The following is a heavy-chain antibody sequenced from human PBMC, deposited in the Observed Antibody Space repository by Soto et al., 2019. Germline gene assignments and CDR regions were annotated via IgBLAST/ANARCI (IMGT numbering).Heavy chain of an antibody. CDR3: ARDLRGTGGSYQYYYGMDV. CDR1: GYTFISYY. J-gene: IGHJ6*02. Sequence: ASVKVSCKASGYTFISYYMHWVRQAPGQGPEWMGIINPSGGSTSYAQKFQGRVTMTRDTSTSTVYMELSSLRSEDTAVYYCARDLRGTGGSYQYYYGMDVWGQGTTVTVSS. CDR2: INPSGGST. D-gene: IGHD1-1*01. V-gene: IGHV1-46*01.